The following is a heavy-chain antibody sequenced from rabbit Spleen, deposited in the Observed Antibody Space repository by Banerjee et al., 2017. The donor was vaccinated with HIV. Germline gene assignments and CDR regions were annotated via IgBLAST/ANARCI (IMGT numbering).Heavy chain of an antibody. CDR2: IDTGSSGFT. J-gene: IGHJ6*01. D-gene: IGHD1-1*01. CDR3: ARDLVGVIGWNFYL. V-gene: IGHV1S40*01. CDR1: GVSFSSSSY. Sequence: QSLEESGGDLVKPGASLTLTCKASGVSFSSSSYMCWVRQAPGKGLEWIACIDTGSSGFTYFATWAKGRFTCSRTSSTTVTLRMTSLTAADRAAYFCARDLVGVIGWNFYLWGQGTLVTVS.